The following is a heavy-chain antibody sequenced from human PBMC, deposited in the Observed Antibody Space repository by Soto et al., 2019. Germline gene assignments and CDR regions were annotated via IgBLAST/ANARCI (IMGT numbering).Heavy chain of an antibody. Sequence: EVQLVESGGGLVQPGGSLRLSCAASGFTFSSYWMSWVRQAPGKGLEWVANIKQDGSEKYYVDSVKGRFTISSDNAKNSLYLQMNSLRAEDTAVYYCARDHLGELSFRVGKYYFDYWGQGTLVTVSS. CDR2: IKQDGSEK. D-gene: IGHD3-16*02. J-gene: IGHJ4*02. CDR1: GFTFSSYW. V-gene: IGHV3-7*01. CDR3: ARDHLGELSFRVGKYYFDY.